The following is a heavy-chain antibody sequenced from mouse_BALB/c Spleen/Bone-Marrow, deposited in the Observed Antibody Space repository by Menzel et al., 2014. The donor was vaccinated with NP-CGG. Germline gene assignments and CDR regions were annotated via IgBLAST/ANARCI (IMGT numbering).Heavy chain of an antibody. CDR1: GFTFSSYA. D-gene: IGHD1-2*01. CDR2: ISSGGSYT. Sequence: EVHLVESGGGLVKPGGSLKLSCAASGFTFSSYAMSWVRQTPEKRLEWVATISSGGSYTYYPDSVKGRFTISRDNAKNTLYLQMSSLRSEDTAMYYCARHFTTTATGAMDYWGQGTSVTVSS. V-gene: IGHV5-9-3*01. CDR3: ARHFTTTATGAMDY. J-gene: IGHJ4*01.